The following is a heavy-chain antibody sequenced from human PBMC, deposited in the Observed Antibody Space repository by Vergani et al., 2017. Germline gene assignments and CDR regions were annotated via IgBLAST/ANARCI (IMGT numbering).Heavy chain of an antibody. CDR3: AGGESGSGSYYPDADNWFDP. J-gene: IGHJ5*02. Sequence: QVQLQESGPGLVKPSQTLSLTCTVSGGSISSGSYYWSWLRQPAGKGLEWIGRIYTSGRTNYNPSLKSRVTISVDTTKNQFSLKLSSVTAADTAVYYCAGGESGSGSYYPDADNWFDPWGQGTLVTVSS. D-gene: IGHD3-10*01. CDR2: IYTSGRT. V-gene: IGHV4-61*02. CDR1: GGSISSGSYY.